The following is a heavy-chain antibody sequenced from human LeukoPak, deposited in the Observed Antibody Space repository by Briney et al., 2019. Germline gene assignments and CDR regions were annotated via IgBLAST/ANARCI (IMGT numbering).Heavy chain of an antibody. V-gene: IGHV3-30*02. D-gene: IGHD3-3*01. CDR1: GFTFSSYG. CDR3: AKPLNDFWSGYSDAFDI. Sequence: GGSLRLSCAASGFTFSSYGMHWVRQAPGKGLEWVAFIPYDGSSKYYADSVKGRFTISRDNSKNTLYLQMNSLRAEDTAVYYCAKPLNDFWSGYSDAFDIWGQGTMVTVSS. J-gene: IGHJ3*02. CDR2: IPYDGSSK.